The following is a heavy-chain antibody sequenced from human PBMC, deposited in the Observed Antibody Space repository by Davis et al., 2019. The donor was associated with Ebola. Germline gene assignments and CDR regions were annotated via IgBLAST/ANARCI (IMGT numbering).Heavy chain of an antibody. Sequence: GESLKISCAASGFTFSSYWMSWVRQAPGKGLEWVANIKQDGSEKYYVDSVKGRFTISRDNAKNSLYLQMNSLRAEDTALYYCAKDPTPFYSSSTGEFDYWGQGTLVTVSS. CDR3: AKDPTPFYSSSTGEFDY. CDR1: GFTFSSYW. D-gene: IGHD6-6*01. J-gene: IGHJ4*02. CDR2: IKQDGSEK. V-gene: IGHV3-7*03.